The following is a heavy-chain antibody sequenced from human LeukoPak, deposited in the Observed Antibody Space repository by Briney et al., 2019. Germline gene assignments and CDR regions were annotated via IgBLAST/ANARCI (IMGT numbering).Heavy chain of an antibody. CDR1: GGSFSRYT. J-gene: IGHJ3*02. Sequence: GASVKVSCKASGGSFSRYTLSWVRPAPGQGLEWMGGLIPIFGTANYAKRFQGRVPITADESSNTACMEQRSLRSEDTAVYYCAREFIRAGGNGAFDIWGQGTMVTVSS. CDR2: LIPIFGTA. V-gene: IGHV1-69*13. CDR3: AREFIRAGGNGAFDI. D-gene: IGHD2-8*02.